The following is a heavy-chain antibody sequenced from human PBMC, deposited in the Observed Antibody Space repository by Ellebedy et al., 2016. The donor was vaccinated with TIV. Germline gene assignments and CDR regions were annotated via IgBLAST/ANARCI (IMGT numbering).Heavy chain of an antibody. CDR2: IYNSGSP. Sequence: MPSETLSLTCTVSGGSVSSGGYYWTWIRQHPGKGLEWIGYIYNSGSPNYNPSLTSRVIISVDTSQNQFSLKLNSVTAADTAVYYCARDQDCISFNCFYGMDVWGQGTTVTVSS. CDR1: GGSVSSGGYY. CDR3: ARDQDCISFNCFYGMDV. V-gene: IGHV4-31*03. J-gene: IGHJ6*02. D-gene: IGHD2-2*01.